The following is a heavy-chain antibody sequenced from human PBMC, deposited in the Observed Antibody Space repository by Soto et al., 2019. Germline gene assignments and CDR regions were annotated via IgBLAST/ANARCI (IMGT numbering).Heavy chain of an antibody. D-gene: IGHD6-13*01. Sequence: GGSLRLSCAASGFTFSSYAMHWVRQAPGKGLEWVAVISYDGSNKYYADSVKGRFTISRDNSKNTLYLQMNSLRAEDTAVYYCARDADRIAAAGPLDYWGQGTLVTVS. CDR1: GFTFSSYA. J-gene: IGHJ4*02. CDR3: ARDADRIAAAGPLDY. CDR2: ISYDGSNK. V-gene: IGHV3-30-3*01.